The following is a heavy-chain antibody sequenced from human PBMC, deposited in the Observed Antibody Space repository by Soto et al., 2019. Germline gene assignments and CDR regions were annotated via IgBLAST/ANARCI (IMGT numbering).Heavy chain of an antibody. V-gene: IGHV3-33*01. CDR2: IWYDGSNK. J-gene: IGHJ4*02. CDR1: GFTFSSYG. CDR3: ASGFDSSGYYPRYFDY. D-gene: IGHD3-22*01. Sequence: QVQLVESGGGVVQPGRSLRLSCAASGFTFSSYGMHWVRQAPGKGLEWVAVIWYDGSNKYYADSVKGRFTISRDNSKNTLYLQMNSLRAEDTAVYYCASGFDSSGYYPRYFDYWGQGTLVTVSS.